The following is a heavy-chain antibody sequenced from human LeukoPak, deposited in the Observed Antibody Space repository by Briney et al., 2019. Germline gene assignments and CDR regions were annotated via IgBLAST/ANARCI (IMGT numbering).Heavy chain of an antibody. V-gene: IGHV3-48*02. CDR2: ISHTSDAI. CDR1: GFTFSTYG. D-gene: IGHD2-8*02. CDR3: ARASPGGYDY. Sequence: PGGSLRLSCAASGFTFSTYGMNWVRQAPGKGLEWVSYISHTSDAIYYPDSVKGRFTISRDNAKNSLYLQMNSLRDEDTAVYYCARASPGGYDYWGQGTLVTVSS. J-gene: IGHJ4*02.